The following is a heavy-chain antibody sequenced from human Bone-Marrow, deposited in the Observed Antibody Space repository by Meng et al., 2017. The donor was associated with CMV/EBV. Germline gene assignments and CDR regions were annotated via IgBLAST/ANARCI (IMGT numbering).Heavy chain of an antibody. V-gene: IGHV4-61*01. CDR2: IYSSGST. J-gene: IGHJ4*02. CDR1: GGSVTTDYY. D-gene: IGHD3-22*01. Sequence: SETLSLTCTVSGGSVTTDYYWSWIRQPPGKGLEWIGDIYSSGSTISHPSLKSRVTMSVDTSKNQFSLRLSSVTAADTAVYYWARSPLISYYDSSGYYYGTLDYWGQGTLVTVSS. CDR3: ARSPLISYYDSSGYYYGTLDY.